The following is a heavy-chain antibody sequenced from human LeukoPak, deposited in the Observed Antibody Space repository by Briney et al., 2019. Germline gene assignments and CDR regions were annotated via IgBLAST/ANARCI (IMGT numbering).Heavy chain of an antibody. Sequence: PGGSLRLSCAASGFTFSSYGMHWVRQAPGKGLEWVAVVSYDGSNKYYADSVKGRFTISRDNSKNTLYLQMNSLRAEDTAVYYCAKARHVYCSGGSCYYFDYWGQGTLVTVSS. J-gene: IGHJ4*02. CDR3: AKARHVYCSGGSCYYFDY. CDR2: VSYDGSNK. D-gene: IGHD2-15*01. CDR1: GFTFSSYG. V-gene: IGHV3-30*18.